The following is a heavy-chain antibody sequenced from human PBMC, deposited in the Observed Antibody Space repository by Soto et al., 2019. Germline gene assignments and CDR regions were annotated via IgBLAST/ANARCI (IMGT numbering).Heavy chain of an antibody. Sequence: EVQLLESGGGLVHPGGSLRLSCAASGFTFSSYAMSWVRQAPGKGLEWVSSARADADRTYYADSVKGRFTISRDNSKSTLYLQMNSLRAEDTAVYYCAKGSTHWWAYDMWGQGTMVTVSS. CDR2: ARADADRT. D-gene: IGHD2-15*01. V-gene: IGHV3-23*01. J-gene: IGHJ3*02. CDR3: AKGSTHWWAYDM. CDR1: GFTFSSYA.